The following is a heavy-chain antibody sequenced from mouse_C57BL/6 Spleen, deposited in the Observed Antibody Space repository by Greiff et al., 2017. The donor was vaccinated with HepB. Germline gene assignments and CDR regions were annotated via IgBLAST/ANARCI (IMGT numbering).Heavy chain of an antibody. Sequence: VQLQQPGAELVMPGASVKLSCKASGYTFTSYWMHWVKQRPGQGLEWIGEIDPSDSYTNYNQKFKGKSTLTVDKSSSTAYMQLSSLTSEDSAVYYCARGDGNYVWFAYWGQGTLVTVSA. J-gene: IGHJ3*01. CDR2: IDPSDSYT. CDR1: GYTFTSYW. CDR3: ARGDGNYVWFAY. V-gene: IGHV1-69*01. D-gene: IGHD2-1*01.